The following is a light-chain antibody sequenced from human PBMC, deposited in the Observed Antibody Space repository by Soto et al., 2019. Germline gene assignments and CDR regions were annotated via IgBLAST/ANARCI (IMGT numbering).Light chain of an antibody. CDR2: DVS. Sequence: QSALTQPRSVSGSPGQSVTISCTGTSSDVGAYNFVSWYQQHPGRVPKLMIYDVSRRPSGVPDRCSGSKSGNTASLTISGLQVDDEADYYCCSYAGSYTLVFGGGTQVTVL. V-gene: IGLV2-11*01. J-gene: IGLJ3*02. CDR1: SSDVGAYNF. CDR3: CSYAGSYTLV.